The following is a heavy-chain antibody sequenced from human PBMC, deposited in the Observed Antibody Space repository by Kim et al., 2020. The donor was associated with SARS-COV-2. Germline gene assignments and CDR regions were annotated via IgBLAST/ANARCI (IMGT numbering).Heavy chain of an antibody. CDR1: GFSFSAYA. D-gene: IGHD6-19*01. J-gene: IGHJ4*02. Sequence: GGSLRLSCGTSGFSFSAYAMTWVRQAPGKGLEWVSSVSGSGTNTWYADPVRGRLTISRDNSKNTLYLLLSDLRAEDTALYYCARVEQWQGFHHWGQG. V-gene: IGHV3-23*01. CDR2: VSGSGTNT. CDR3: ARVEQWQGFHH.